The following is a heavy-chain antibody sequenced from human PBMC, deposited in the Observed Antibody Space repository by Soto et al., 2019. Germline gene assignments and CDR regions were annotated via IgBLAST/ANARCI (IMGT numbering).Heavy chain of an antibody. CDR3: ARTRGYYDSSGYYPYYFDY. Sequence: QVQLVQSGAEVKKPGSSVKVSCKASGGTFSSYAISWVRQAPGQGLEWMGGIIPIFGTVNYAQKFQGRVTITADESTITACMELSSLRSEDTAVYYCARTRGYYDSSGYYPYYFDYWGQGTLVTVSS. J-gene: IGHJ4*02. CDR2: IIPIFGTV. CDR1: GGTFSSYA. V-gene: IGHV1-69*01. D-gene: IGHD3-22*01.